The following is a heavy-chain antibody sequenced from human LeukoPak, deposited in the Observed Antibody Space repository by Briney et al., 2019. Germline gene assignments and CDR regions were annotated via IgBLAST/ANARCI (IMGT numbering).Heavy chain of an antibody. CDR1: GGSISSSSYY. CDR2: IYYSGST. D-gene: IGHD3-10*01. J-gene: IGHJ5*02. V-gene: IGHV4-39*01. Sequence: SETLSLTCTVSGGSISSSSYYWGWIRQPPGKGLEWIGSIYYSGSTYYNPSLKSRVTISVDTSKNQFSLKLSSVTAADTAVYYCARLWFGNWFDPWGQGTLVTVSS. CDR3: ARLWFGNWFDP.